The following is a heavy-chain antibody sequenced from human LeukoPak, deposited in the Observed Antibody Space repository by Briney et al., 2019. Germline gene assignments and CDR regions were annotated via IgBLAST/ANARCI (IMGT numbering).Heavy chain of an antibody. CDR1: GFTFSSYS. CDR3: ARDHMVRGVTALYYFDY. V-gene: IGHV3-21*01. D-gene: IGHD3-10*01. CDR2: IISSSSYI. J-gene: IGHJ4*02. Sequence: PWGSLRLSCAASGFTFSSYSMNWVRQAPGKGLEWVSSIISSSSYIYYAGSVKGRFTISRDNAKNSLYLQMNSLRAEDTAVYYCARDHMVRGVTALYYFDYWGQGSLVTVSS.